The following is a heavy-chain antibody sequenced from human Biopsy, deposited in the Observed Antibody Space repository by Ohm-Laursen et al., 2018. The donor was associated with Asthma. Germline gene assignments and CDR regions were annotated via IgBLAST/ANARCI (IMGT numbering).Heavy chain of an antibody. CDR3: ARYCSGGFSYYEYAMDV. CDR2: IHHSGTS. V-gene: IGHV4-31*11. D-gene: IGHD2-15*01. J-gene: IGHJ6*02. Sequence: TLSLTCAVSGDSITSGGCCWNWIRQHPGKGLEWIGYIHHSGTSYFNPSLKSRVSFSRDTSKNQFSLRLSSVTAADTAMYYCARYCSGGFSYYEYAMDVWGQGTPVTVSS. CDR1: GDSITSGGCC.